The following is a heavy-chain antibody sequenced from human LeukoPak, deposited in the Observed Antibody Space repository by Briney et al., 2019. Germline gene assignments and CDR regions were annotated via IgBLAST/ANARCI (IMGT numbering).Heavy chain of an antibody. CDR3: ARSRSAGY. J-gene: IGHJ4*02. V-gene: IGHV3-7*01. Sequence: AGGSLRLSCAASGFTFSSYSMNWVRQAPGKGLEWVANIKRDGSEKYYVDSVKGRFTISRDNAKNSLYLQMDSLRAEDTAVYYCARSRSAGYWGQGTLVTVSS. CDR1: GFTFSSYS. CDR2: IKRDGSEK.